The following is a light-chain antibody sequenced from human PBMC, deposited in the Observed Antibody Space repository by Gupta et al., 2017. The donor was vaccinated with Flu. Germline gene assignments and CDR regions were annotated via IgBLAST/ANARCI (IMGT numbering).Light chain of an antibody. CDR1: QSVGTY. CDR3: QKRSNWPPYT. Sequence: EIVLTQSPATLSLSPGERATLSCRASQSVGTYLAWYQQKPGQTPRLLIYDASNRDTGIPARCSGSGCGRDFTLTISSREPEDFAVYYCQKRSNWPPYTFGQGTRLEI. V-gene: IGKV3-11*02. J-gene: IGKJ2*01. CDR2: DAS.